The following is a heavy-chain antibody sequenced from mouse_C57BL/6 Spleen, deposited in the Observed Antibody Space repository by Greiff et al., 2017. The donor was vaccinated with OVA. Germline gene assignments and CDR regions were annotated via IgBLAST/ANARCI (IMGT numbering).Heavy chain of an antibody. D-gene: IGHD2-1*01. Sequence: QVQLQQPGAELVRPGSSVKLSCKASGYTFTSYWMDWVKQRPGQGLEWIGNIYPSDSDTHYNQKFKDKATLTVDKSSSTAYMQLSSLTSEDSAVYYCARVCYYGSENYEAMDYWGQGTSVTVSS. J-gene: IGHJ4*01. CDR1: GYTFTSYW. CDR2: IYPSDSDT. CDR3: ARVCYYGSENYEAMDY. V-gene: IGHV1-61*01.